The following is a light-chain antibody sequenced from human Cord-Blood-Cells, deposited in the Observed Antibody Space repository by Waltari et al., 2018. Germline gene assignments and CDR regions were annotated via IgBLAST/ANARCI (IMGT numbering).Light chain of an antibody. CDR3: SSYTGSSTWV. CDR2: DVS. V-gene: IGLV2-14*03. J-gene: IGLJ3*02. Sequence: KAPKLMIYDVSKRPSGVSNRFSGSKSGNTASLTISGLQAEDEADYYCSSYTGSSTWVFGGGTKLTVL.